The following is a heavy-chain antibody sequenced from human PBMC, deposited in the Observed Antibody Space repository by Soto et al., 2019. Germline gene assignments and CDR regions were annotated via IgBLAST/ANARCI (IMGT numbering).Heavy chain of an antibody. CDR3: ARLGPGALDY. J-gene: IGHJ4*02. CDR1: GGSITSYY. V-gene: IGHV4-59*08. CDR2: IYYNGNV. Sequence: SQTLSLTCTVSGGSITSYYWNWIRQPPGKGLEWIGYIYYNGNVNYNPSLQSRLTISVDTSNNQFALKLNSVTAADTAVYYCARLGPGALDYWGQGTLVTVSS. D-gene: IGHD3-16*01.